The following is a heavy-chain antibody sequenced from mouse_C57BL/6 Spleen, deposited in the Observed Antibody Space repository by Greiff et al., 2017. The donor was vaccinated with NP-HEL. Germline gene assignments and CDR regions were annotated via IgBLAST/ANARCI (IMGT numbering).Heavy chain of an antibody. CDR3: ARSNLYYDWFAY. Sequence: EVKLQQSGPELVQPGASVPISCKASGYSFTDYNMNWVKQSNGQSLEWIGVINPNYGTTSYNQKFKGKATLTVDQSSSTAYMQLNSLTSEDSAVYYCARSNLYYDWFAYWGQGTLVTVSA. CDR1: GYSFTDYN. J-gene: IGHJ3*01. D-gene: IGHD2-4*01. CDR2: INPNYGTT. V-gene: IGHV1-39*01.